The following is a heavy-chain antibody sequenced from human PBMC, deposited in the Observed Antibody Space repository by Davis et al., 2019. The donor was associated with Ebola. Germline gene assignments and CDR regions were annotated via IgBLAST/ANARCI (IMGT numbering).Heavy chain of an antibody. Sequence: PGGSLRLSCAASGFTFSNYWMSWVRQAPGRGLEWVANINQDGSQQYFVDSVKGRFTIPRDNAKTSLYLQMSSLRAEDTAVYYCARDMISGWKFDYWGQGTLVTVSS. CDR2: INQDGSQQ. CDR3: ARDMISGWKFDY. V-gene: IGHV3-7*01. CDR1: GFTFSNYW. D-gene: IGHD6-19*01. J-gene: IGHJ4*02.